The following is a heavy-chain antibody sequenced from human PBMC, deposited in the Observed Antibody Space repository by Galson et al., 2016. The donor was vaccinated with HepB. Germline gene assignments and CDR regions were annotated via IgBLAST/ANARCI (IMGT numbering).Heavy chain of an antibody. CDR3: AKISPVGYNSGWGGSFDI. V-gene: IGHV3-23*01. D-gene: IGHD6-19*01. Sequence: SLRLSCAASGFSISIYSMNWVRQAPGKGLEWVSAIRGSGTGTSYTDSVKGRFTISRDNSKNTLYLQMSSLRAEDAAVYYCAKISPVGYNSGWGGSFDIWGRGTMVTVSS. CDR1: GFSISIYS. J-gene: IGHJ3*02. CDR2: IRGSGTGT.